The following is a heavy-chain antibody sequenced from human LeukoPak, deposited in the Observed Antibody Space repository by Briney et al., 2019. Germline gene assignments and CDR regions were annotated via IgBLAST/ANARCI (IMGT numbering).Heavy chain of an antibody. CDR1: GGSFSGYY. J-gene: IGHJ4*02. CDR2: INHSGST. Sequence: SETLSLTCAVYGGSFSGYYWSWIRQPPGKGLEWIGEINHSGSTNYNPSLKSRVTISVDTSKNQFSLKLSSVTAADTAVYYCARHSSSWYEDYFDYWGQGTLVTVSS. V-gene: IGHV4-34*01. CDR3: ARHSSSWYEDYFDY. D-gene: IGHD6-13*01.